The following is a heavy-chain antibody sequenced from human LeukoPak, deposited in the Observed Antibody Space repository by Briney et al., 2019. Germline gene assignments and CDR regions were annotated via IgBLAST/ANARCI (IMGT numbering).Heavy chain of an antibody. Sequence: SETLSLTCTVSGGSISSGSYYWSWIRQPAGKGLEWIGRIYTSGSTNYNPSLKGRVTISVDTSKNQFSLKLSSVTAADTAVYYCARDRSSGWYPTGNWFDPWGQGTLVTVSS. CDR3: ARDRSSGWYPTGNWFDP. CDR1: GGSISSGSYY. V-gene: IGHV4-61*02. D-gene: IGHD6-19*01. J-gene: IGHJ5*02. CDR2: IYTSGST.